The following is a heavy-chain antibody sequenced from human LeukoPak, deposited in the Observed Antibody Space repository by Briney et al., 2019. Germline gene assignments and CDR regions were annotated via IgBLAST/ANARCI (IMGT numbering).Heavy chain of an antibody. D-gene: IGHD5-12*01. CDR1: GDXVSSNSAV. V-gene: IGHV6-1*01. CDR3: ARDLSGFVDY. Sequence: SQTLSLTCAISGDXVSSNSAVWHWIRQSPSRGLEWLGRTYYRSKWYNDYAVSVKSRLTFNPYTSKNQFSLLLKSVTPEDTAVYYCARDLSGFVDYWGQGTLVTVSS. J-gene: IGHJ4*02. CDR2: TYYRSKWYN.